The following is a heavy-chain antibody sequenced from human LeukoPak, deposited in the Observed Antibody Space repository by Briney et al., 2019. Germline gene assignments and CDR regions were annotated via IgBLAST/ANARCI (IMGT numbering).Heavy chain of an antibody. Sequence: SETLSLTCTVSGGSISSYYWSWFRQPPGKGLEWIGSIYHSGSTYYNPSLKSRVTISVDTSKNQFSLKLSSVTAADTAVYYCARLGYCSSTSCPTGWFDPWGQGTLVTVSS. CDR1: GGSISSYY. V-gene: IGHV4-59*08. D-gene: IGHD2-2*01. J-gene: IGHJ5*02. CDR2: IYHSGST. CDR3: ARLGYCSSTSCPTGWFDP.